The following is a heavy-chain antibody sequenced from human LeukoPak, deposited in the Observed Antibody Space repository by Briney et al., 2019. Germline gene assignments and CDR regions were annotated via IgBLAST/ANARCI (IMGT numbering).Heavy chain of an antibody. CDR2: ISSSSSYI. V-gene: IGHV3-21*01. D-gene: IGHD2-21*01. Sequence: GVSLRLSCAASGFTFSSYSMNWVRQAPGKGLEWVSSISSSSSYIYYADSVKGRFTISRDNAKNSLYLQMNSLRAEDTAVYYCARDLTYGNWFDPWGQGTLVTVSS. J-gene: IGHJ5*02. CDR3: ARDLTYGNWFDP. CDR1: GFTFSSYS.